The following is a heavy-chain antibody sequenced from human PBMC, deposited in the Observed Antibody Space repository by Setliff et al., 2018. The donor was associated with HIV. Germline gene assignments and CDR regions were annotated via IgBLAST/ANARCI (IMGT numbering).Heavy chain of an antibody. CDR2: IIPIFGTA. V-gene: IGHV1-69*13. CDR1: GGTFSSYA. CDR3: ATRTDYYYYYYMDV. J-gene: IGHJ6*03. Sequence: SVKVSCKASGGTFSSYAISWVRQAPGQGLEWMGGIIPIFGTANYAQKFQGRVTITADESTSTAYMELSSLRSEDTAVYYCATRTDYYYYYYMDVWGKGTTVTSP.